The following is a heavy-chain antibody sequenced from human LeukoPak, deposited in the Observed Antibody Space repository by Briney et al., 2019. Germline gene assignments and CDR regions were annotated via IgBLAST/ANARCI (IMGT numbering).Heavy chain of an antibody. D-gene: IGHD1-20*01. CDR1: GFTFSSSA. CDR2: ISSSGGST. CDR3: AREGGHNWYFDY. J-gene: IGHJ4*02. V-gene: IGHV3-23*01. Sequence: GGSLRLSCAASGFTFSSSAMSWVRQVPGKGLEWVSGISSSGGSTNYADSVRGRFTISRDNSKNTLYVQMNSLRAEDTAVYYCAREGGHNWYFDYWGQGTLVTVSS.